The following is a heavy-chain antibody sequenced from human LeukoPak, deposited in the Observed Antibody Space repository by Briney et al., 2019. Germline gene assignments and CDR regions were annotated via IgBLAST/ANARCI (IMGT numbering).Heavy chain of an antibody. V-gene: IGHV3-23*01. CDR3: AKTTYYDSSGYYVRYFDL. CDR2: ISGSGGST. CDR1: GFTFSSYA. Sequence: GGSLRLSCAASGFTFSSYAMSWVRQAPGKGLEWVSAISGSGGSTYYADSVKGRFTISRDNSKNTLYLQMNSLRAEDTAVYYCAKTTYYDSSGYYVRYFDLWGRGTLVTVSP. D-gene: IGHD3-22*01. J-gene: IGHJ2*01.